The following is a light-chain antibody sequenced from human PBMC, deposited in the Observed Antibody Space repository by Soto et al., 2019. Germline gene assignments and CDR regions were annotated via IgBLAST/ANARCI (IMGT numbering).Light chain of an antibody. CDR3: QQYYSYPLT. Sequence: IRMTQSPSSLSASTGDRVTITCRASQGISSYLAWYQQKPGKAPKLLIYAASTLQSGVPSRFSGSGSGTDFTLTISCLQSEDFATYYCQQYYSYPLTFGQGTKV. J-gene: IGKJ1*01. CDR2: AAS. CDR1: QGISSY. V-gene: IGKV1-8*01.